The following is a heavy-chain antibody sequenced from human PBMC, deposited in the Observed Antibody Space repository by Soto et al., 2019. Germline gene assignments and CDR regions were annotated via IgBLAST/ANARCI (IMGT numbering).Heavy chain of an antibody. CDR2: IYYSGST. Sequence: QVQLQESGPGLVKPSETLSLTCTVSGGSISSYYWSWIRQPPGKGLEWIGYIYYSGSTNYSPSLKSRVTISVDTSKNQFSLKLSSVTAADTAVYYCARVGSGSESWFDPWGQGTLVTVSS. CDR3: ARVGSGSESWFDP. V-gene: IGHV4-59*01. J-gene: IGHJ5*02. D-gene: IGHD3-22*01. CDR1: GGSISSYY.